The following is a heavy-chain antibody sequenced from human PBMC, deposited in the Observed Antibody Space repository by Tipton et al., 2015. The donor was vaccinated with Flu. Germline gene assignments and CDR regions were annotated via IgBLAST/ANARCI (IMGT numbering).Heavy chain of an antibody. Sequence: TLSLTCTVSGGSINTGDFYWSWIRQPPGKGLEWIGYIDYSGNAYHNPSLESRLTISIDTSKNQFSLKLTSVTAADTAVYFCATAGSGFQVVAFDNRGQGTLVTVSS. CDR1: GGSINTGDFY. CDR3: ATAGSGFQVVAFDN. CDR2: IDYSGNA. D-gene: IGHD2-15*01. J-gene: IGHJ4*02. V-gene: IGHV4-30-4*01.